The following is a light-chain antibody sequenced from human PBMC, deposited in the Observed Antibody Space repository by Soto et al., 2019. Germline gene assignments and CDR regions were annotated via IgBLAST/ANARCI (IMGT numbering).Light chain of an antibody. CDR3: SSFTGSSTFV. Sequence: QSALTQPASVSGSPGQPITISCTGTSSDVGGYNYVSWYQQHPGKAPKLMIYEVSNRPSGVSNRFSGSKSGNTASLTISGLQAEDEADYYCSSFTGSSTFVFGTGTKMTVL. J-gene: IGLJ1*01. CDR1: SSDVGGYNY. V-gene: IGLV2-14*01. CDR2: EVS.